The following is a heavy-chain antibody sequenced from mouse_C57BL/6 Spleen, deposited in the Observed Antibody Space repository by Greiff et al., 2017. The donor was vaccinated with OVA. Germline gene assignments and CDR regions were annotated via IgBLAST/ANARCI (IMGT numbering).Heavy chain of an antibody. CDR1: GFTFSSYA. CDR2: ISDGGSYT. J-gene: IGHJ1*03. D-gene: IGHD1-2*01. V-gene: IGHV5-4*03. Sequence: EVKLVESGGGLVKPGGSLKLSCAASGFTFSSYAMSWVRQTPEKRLEWVATISDGGSYTYYPDNVKGRFTISRDNAKNNLYLQMSHLKSEDTAMYYCARALLRYFDVWGTGTTVTVSS. CDR3: ARALLRYFDV.